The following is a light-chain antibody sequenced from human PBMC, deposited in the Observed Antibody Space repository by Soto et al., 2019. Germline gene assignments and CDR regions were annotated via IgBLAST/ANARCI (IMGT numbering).Light chain of an antibody. J-gene: IGLJ2*01. CDR3: QSYDSSPSGYVV. Sequence: QLVLTQPPSVSGAPGQRVTISCTGSSSNIGAGYDVHWYQQLPGTAPKLLIYGNSNRPSGVPDRFSGSKSGTSASLAITGLQAEDEADYYCQSYDSSPSGYVVFGGGTQLTVL. V-gene: IGLV1-40*01. CDR1: SSNIGAGYD. CDR2: GNS.